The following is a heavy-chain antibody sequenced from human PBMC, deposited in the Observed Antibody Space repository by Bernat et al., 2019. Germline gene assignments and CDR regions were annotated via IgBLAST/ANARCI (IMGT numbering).Heavy chain of an antibody. V-gene: IGHV3-30*18. CDR2: ISYDGSNK. D-gene: IGHD6-19*01. CDR1: GFTFSSYG. J-gene: IGHJ4*02. CDR3: AKGLNSGWAIDY. Sequence: QVQLVESGGGVVQPGRSLRLSCVASGFTFSSYGMHWVRQAPGKGLEWVAVISYDGSNKYYADSVKGRFTISRDNSKNTLYLQMNSLRAEDTAVYYCAKGLNSGWAIDYWGQGTLVTVSS.